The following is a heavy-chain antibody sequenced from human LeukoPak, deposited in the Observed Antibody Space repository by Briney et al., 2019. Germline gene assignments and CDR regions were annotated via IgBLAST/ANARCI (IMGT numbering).Heavy chain of an antibody. CDR3: ARVGSTWSYYFDF. J-gene: IGHJ4*02. D-gene: IGHD3-10*01. CDR2: IYSSGST. CDR1: GVSISDEDYY. V-gene: IGHV4-30-4*01. Sequence: SQSLSLTCAVPGVSISDEDYYWSWVRRPPGKGLVWIGYIYSSGSTYYDPSLKSRATISVDTSKNQFSLRLSSVTAADTAVYYCARVGSTWSYYFDFWGQGTLVPVSS.